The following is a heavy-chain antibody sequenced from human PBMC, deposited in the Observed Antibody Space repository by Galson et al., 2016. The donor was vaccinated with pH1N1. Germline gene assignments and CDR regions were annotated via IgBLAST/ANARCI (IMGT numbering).Heavy chain of an antibody. CDR3: AKDRYFDTSGYYFESYY. D-gene: IGHD3-22*01. J-gene: IGHJ4*02. V-gene: IGHV1-69*13. CDR1: GYTFTAYG. Sequence: SVKVSCKASGYTFTAYGINWVRQAPGQGLEWMGGINPMGGINPIFKTSNYARKFQGRVTITADESMSTAYMELRSLRSEDTAIYYCAKDRYFDTSGYYFESYYWGQGTLVTVSS. CDR2: INPMGGINPIFKTS.